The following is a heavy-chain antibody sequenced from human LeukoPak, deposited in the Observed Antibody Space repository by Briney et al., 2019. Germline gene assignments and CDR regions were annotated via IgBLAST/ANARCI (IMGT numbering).Heavy chain of an antibody. D-gene: IGHD3-22*01. CDR2: IKTDGSTT. CDR3: AKALYYYDSSGYYYPYYFDY. Sequence: GGSLRLSCAASGFTFSSYWMHWVRQAPGKGLVWVSRIKTDGSTTNYADSVKGRFTISRDNSKNTLYLQMNSLRAEDTAVYYCAKALYYYDSSGYYYPYYFDYWGQGTLVTVSS. CDR1: GFTFSSYW. V-gene: IGHV3-74*01. J-gene: IGHJ4*02.